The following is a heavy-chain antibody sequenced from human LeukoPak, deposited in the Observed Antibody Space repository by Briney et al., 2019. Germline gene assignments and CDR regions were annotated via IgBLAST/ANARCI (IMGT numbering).Heavy chain of an antibody. CDR2: FDPEDGET. V-gene: IGHV1-24*01. CDR3: ARNPICSSTSCYGPMFDY. Sequence: ASVKVSCKVSGYTPTELSIHWVRQAPGKGLEWMGGFDPEDGETIYAQKFQGRVTFTRDTSISTAYMELSSLRSEDTAVYYCARNPICSSTSCYGPMFDYWGQGTLVTVSS. CDR1: GYTPTELS. D-gene: IGHD2-2*01. J-gene: IGHJ4*02.